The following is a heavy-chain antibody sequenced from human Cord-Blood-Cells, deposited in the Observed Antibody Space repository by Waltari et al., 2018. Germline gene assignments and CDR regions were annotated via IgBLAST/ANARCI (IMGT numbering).Heavy chain of an antibody. V-gene: IGHV4-34*01. Sequence: QVQLQQWGAGLLKPSETLSLTCAVYVGSFSGYYWSWIRQPPGKGLEWIGEINHIGSTNYNPSLKSRVTISVDTSKNQFSLKLSSVTAADTAVYYCARGRPVPYGSGSYYNRYYYGMDVWGQGTTVTVSS. J-gene: IGHJ6*02. CDR2: INHIGST. CDR1: VGSFSGYY. D-gene: IGHD3-10*01. CDR3: ARGRPVPYGSGSYYNRYYYGMDV.